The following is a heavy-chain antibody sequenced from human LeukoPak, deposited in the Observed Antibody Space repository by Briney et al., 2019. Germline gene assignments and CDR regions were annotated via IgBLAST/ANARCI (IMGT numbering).Heavy chain of an antibody. V-gene: IGHV3-73*01. CDR2: IRSKANSYAT. D-gene: IGHD3-10*01. J-gene: IGHJ4*02. CDR1: GFTFSGSA. CDR3: AKDGGSLWFGELLLTPDIYFDY. Sequence: PGGSLRLSCAASGFTFSGSAMHWVRQASGKGLEWVGRIRSKANSYATAYAASVKGRFTISRDDSKNTAYLQMNSLKTEDTAVYYCAKDGGSLWFGELLLTPDIYFDYWGQGTLVTVSS.